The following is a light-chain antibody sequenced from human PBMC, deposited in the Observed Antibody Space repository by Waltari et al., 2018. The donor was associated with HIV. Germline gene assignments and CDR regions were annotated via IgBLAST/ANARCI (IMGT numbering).Light chain of an antibody. J-gene: IGKJ4*01. CDR1: RAVYFNSNNQNY. CDR3: QQYYTIEST. Sequence: DIVMTQSPDSLPVSLGERAPMNCRPSRAVYFNSNNQNYLAWYRPKPGQSPKVLIYWASTRASGVPGRFGVSGSGTDFNLTISSLQADDVAVYYCQQYYTIESTFGGGTKVEIK. CDR2: WAS. V-gene: IGKV4-1*01.